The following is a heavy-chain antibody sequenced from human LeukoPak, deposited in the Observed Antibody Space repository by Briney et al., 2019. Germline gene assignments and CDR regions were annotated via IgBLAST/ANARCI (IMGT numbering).Heavy chain of an antibody. Sequence: ASVKVSCKASGYTFTSYGISWVRQAPGQVLEWMGWISAYNGNTNYAQKLQGRVTMTTDTSTSTAYMELRSLRSDDTAVYYCARAPSYARYYDFWSGYYYFDYWGQGTLVTVSS. J-gene: IGHJ4*02. CDR2: ISAYNGNT. CDR1: GYTFTSYG. CDR3: ARAPSYARYYDFWSGYYYFDY. D-gene: IGHD3-3*01. V-gene: IGHV1-18*01.